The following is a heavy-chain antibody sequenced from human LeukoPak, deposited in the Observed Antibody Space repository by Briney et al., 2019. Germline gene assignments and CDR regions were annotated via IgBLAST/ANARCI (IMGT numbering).Heavy chain of an antibody. CDR2: IIPIFGTA. CDR3: ARGLFDYDYVEY. CDR1: GGTFSSYA. D-gene: IGHD3-16*01. J-gene: IGHJ4*02. Sequence: SVKVSCEASGGTFSSYAISWVRQAPGQGLEWMGGIIPIFGTANYAQKFQGRVTITTDESTSTAYMELSSLRSEDTAVYYCARGLFDYDYVEYWGQGTLVTVSS. V-gene: IGHV1-69*05.